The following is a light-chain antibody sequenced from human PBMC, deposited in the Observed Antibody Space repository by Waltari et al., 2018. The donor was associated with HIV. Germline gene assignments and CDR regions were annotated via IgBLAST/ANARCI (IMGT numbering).Light chain of an antibody. CDR3: QSADSSGTHYV. CDR2: KDS. J-gene: IGLJ1*01. Sequence: SYELTQPPSVSVSPGQTARITCSGDALPKQYAYWYQQKPGQAPVVMIYKDSERPSGIPGRFSGSSSGTTVTLTISGVQAEDEADYYCQSADSSGTHYVFGTGTKVTVL. V-gene: IGLV3-25*03. CDR1: ALPKQY.